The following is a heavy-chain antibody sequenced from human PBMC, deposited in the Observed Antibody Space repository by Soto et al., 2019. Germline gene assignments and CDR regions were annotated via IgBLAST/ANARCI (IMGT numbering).Heavy chain of an antibody. J-gene: IGHJ6*02. Sequence: SVTLPLTCTVSGRSIRRYYWSWIRQPAGPGLEWIGRIYTSGSTNYNPSLKSRVTMSVDTSKNQFSLKLSSVTAADPDVYYCASMKDDSNYDYYSYYCMDGWCQGIKVSVSS. D-gene: IGHD4-4*01. V-gene: IGHV4-4*07. CDR1: GRSIRRYY. CDR2: IYTSGST. CDR3: ASMKDDSNYDYYSYYCMDG.